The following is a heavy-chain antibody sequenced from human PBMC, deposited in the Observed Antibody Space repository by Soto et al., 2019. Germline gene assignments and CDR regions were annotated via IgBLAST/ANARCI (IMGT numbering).Heavy chain of an antibody. D-gene: IGHD5-18*01. CDR2: IRSKANSYAT. CDR3: TTILSGYSYGLDYGMDV. J-gene: IGHJ6*02. V-gene: IGHV3-73*01. Sequence: QPGGSLRLSCAASGFTFSGSAMHWVRQASGKGLEWVGRIRSKANSYATAYAASVKGRFTISRDDSKNTAYLQMNSLKTEDTAVYYCTTILSGYSYGLDYGMDVWGQGTTVTVSS. CDR1: GFTFSGSA.